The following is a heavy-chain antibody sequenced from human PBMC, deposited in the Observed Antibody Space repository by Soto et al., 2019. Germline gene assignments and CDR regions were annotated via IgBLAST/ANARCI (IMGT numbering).Heavy chain of an antibody. CDR2: INPSGGST. V-gene: IGHV1-46*01. CDR3: ARGNNSSGKRTPRAFDI. Sequence: QVQLVQSGAEVKKPGASVKVSCKASGYTFTGYYMHWVRQAPGQGLEWMGIINPSGGSTSYAQKFQGRVTMTRGTSTSTVYMELSSLRSEDTAVYYCARGNNSSGKRTPRAFDIWGQGTMVTLSS. CDR1: GYTFTGYY. J-gene: IGHJ3*02. D-gene: IGHD3-22*01.